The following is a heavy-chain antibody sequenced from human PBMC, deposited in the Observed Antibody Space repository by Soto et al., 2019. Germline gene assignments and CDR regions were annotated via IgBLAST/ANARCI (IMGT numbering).Heavy chain of an antibody. J-gene: IGHJ4*02. CDR1: GYTFTTYA. V-gene: IGHV1-3*01. CDR2: INPGNENT. D-gene: IGHD5-12*01. Sequence: GASVKVSCKASGYTFTTYAMHWVRQAPGHRLEWLGWINPGNENTKYSQKFQGRVTLTRDTSANIAYMELSSLRSEDTAVYYCARHRAISGQGGYDYEPARDEPAFDYWGQGTLVTFSS. CDR3: ARHRAISGQGGYDYEPARDEPAFDY.